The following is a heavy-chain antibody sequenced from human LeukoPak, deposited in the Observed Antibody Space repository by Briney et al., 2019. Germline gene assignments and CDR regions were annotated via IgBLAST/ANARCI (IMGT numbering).Heavy chain of an antibody. CDR2: IYYSGST. V-gene: IGHV4-59*08. J-gene: IGHJ4*02. CDR3: VRRRGDFWSGYDAFDY. CDR1: GVHISSHH. D-gene: IGHD3-3*01. Sequence: SETLSLPCTVSGVHISSHHWRWIRQPPGKGLEWIGYIYYSGSTNYNPPLTSRVTISLATSKNQFSLKLTSVTAADTAVYYCVRRRGDFWSGYDAFDYWGQGTLVTVSS.